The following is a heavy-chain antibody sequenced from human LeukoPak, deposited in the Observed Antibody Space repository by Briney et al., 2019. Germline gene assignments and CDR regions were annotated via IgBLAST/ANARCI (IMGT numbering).Heavy chain of an antibody. V-gene: IGHV4-59*01. CDR1: GGSISSYY. CDR2: IYYSGIT. D-gene: IGHD5-24*01. J-gene: IGHJ4*02. CDR3: ARDTRVEMATISWPNGFDY. Sequence: SETLSLTCTVSGGSISSYYWSWIRQPPGKGLEWIGYIYYSGITNYSPPLKSRVTISVDTSKKQFSLKVTSVTTADTAVYYCARDTRVEMATISWPNGFDYWGQGTLVTVSS.